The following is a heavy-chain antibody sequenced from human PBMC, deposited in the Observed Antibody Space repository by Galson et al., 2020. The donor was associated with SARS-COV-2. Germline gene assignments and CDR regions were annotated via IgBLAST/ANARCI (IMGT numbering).Heavy chain of an antibody. CDR1: GFTFSSHS. D-gene: IGHD3-10*01. V-gene: IGHV3-30-3*01. Sequence: GGSLRLSCAASGFTFSSHSMHWVRQAPGKGLEWVAVISYDGSSKSYADSVKGRFTISRDNSKNTLYLQMHSLRPEDTAVYYCARGDGSGTYYNVGSWYYFDYWGQGTLVTVSS. CDR2: ISYDGSSK. J-gene: IGHJ4*02. CDR3: ARGDGSGTYYNVGSWYYFDY.